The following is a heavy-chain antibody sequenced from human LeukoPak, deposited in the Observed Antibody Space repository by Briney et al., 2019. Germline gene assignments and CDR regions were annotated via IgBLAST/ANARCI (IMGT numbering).Heavy chain of an antibody. D-gene: IGHD5-18*01. CDR1: GGSISSYY. V-gene: IGHV4-59*01. J-gene: IGHJ4*02. CDR2: IYYSGST. CDR3: ARTFTAMAPAAYYFDY. Sequence: SETLSLTCTVSGGSISSYYWSWIRQPPGKGLEWIGYIYYSGSTNYNPSLKSRVTISVDTSKNQFSLKLSSVTAADTAVYYCARTFTAMAPAAYYFDYWGQGTLVTVSS.